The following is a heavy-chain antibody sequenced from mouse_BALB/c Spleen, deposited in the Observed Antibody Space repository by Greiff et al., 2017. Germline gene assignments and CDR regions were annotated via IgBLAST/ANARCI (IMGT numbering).Heavy chain of an antibody. CDR2: ISSGGST. CDR3: ARTYYLYAMDY. V-gene: IGHV5-6-5*01. D-gene: IGHD1-1*02. CDR1: GFTFSSYA. J-gene: IGHJ4*01. Sequence: EVKLMGSGGGLVKPGGSLKLSCAASGFTFSSYAMSWVRQTPEKRLEWVASISSGGSTYYPDSVKGRFTISRDNARNILYLQMSSLRSEDTAMYYCARTYYLYAMDYWGQGTSVTVSS.